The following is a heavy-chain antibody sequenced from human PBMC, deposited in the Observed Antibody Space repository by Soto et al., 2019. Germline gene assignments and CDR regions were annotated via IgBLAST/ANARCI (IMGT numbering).Heavy chain of an antibody. Sequence: TSETLSLTCTVSGGSISSYYWSWIRQPPGKGLEWIGYIYYSGTTNYNPSLKSRVTISVDTSKSQFSLKLTSVTAADTAVYYCARGPTVRAYYYYMDVWGKGTTVIVSS. D-gene: IGHD4-4*01. CDR2: IYYSGTT. CDR3: ARGPTVRAYYYYMDV. V-gene: IGHV4-59*08. CDR1: GGSISSYY. J-gene: IGHJ6*03.